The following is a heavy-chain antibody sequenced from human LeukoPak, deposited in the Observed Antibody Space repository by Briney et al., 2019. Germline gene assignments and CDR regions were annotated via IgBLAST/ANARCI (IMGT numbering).Heavy chain of an antibody. D-gene: IGHD2-8*01. Sequence: GESLKISCKGSGYTFSSYWIGWVRHMPGKGLEWMGIIYPDDSDTRYSPSFQGQVTISADKSVSTAYLQWSSLKASDTAMYYCARLAYCSNDVCYSNYYYSMDVWGKGTTVTVSS. V-gene: IGHV5-51*01. J-gene: IGHJ6*03. CDR1: GYTFSSYW. CDR2: IYPDDSDT. CDR3: ARLAYCSNDVCYSNYYYSMDV.